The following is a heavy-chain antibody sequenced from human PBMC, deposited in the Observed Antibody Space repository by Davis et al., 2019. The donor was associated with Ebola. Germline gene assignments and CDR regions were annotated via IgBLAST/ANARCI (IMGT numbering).Heavy chain of an antibody. CDR2: INPHNGNT. V-gene: IGHV1-18*04. J-gene: IGHJ4*02. D-gene: IGHD1-1*01. CDR3: ARAQFPTTSDH. CDR1: GYTFTNYG. Sequence: ASVKVSCKASGYTFTNYGITWVRQAPGQGLEWMGWINPHNGNTNYAQNVQGRVTITTDTSTSTAYMEVGSLRSDDTAVYYCARAQFPTTSDHWGQGTLVTVSS.